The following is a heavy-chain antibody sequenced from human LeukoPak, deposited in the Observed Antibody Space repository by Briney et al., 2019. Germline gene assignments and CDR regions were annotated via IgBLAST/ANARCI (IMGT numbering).Heavy chain of an antibody. CDR3: ARDPSWWYSNPRYYFDY. CDR2: ISYDGSNK. J-gene: IGHJ4*02. CDR1: GFTFSSYA. D-gene: IGHD4-11*01. V-gene: IGHV3-30-3*01. Sequence: GGSLRLSCAASGFTFSSYAMHWVRQAPGKGLEWVAVISYDGSNKYYADSVKGRFTISRDNSKNTLYLQMNSLRAEDTAVYYCARDPSWWYSNPRYYFDYWGQGTLVTVSS.